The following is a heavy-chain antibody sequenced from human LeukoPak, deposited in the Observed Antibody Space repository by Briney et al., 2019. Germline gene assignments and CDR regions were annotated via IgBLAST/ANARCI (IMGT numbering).Heavy chain of an antibody. CDR3: ARDTIAVAGDFDY. Sequence: GGSLRLSCAASGFTFSSYWMHWVRQTPGKGLVWVSLINSDGSRTTYADSVKGRFTISRDNAKNTLYLQMNSLRAEDTAVYYCARDTIAVAGDFDYWGLGTLVTVSS. CDR1: GFTFSSYW. CDR2: INSDGSRT. D-gene: IGHD6-19*01. J-gene: IGHJ4*02. V-gene: IGHV3-74*01.